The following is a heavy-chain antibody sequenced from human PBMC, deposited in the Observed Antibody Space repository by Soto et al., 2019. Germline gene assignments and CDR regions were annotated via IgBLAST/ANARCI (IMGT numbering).Heavy chain of an antibody. Sequence: GGSLRLSCAASGFTFSSYAMNWVRQAPGKGLEWVSGISASGVSTYYGDSVKGRFTISRDNSENTLYLQMNSLRADDTAVYHCARPYDGSSWSWYYFDYWGQGTLVTVSS. CDR3: ARPYDGSSWSWYYFDY. J-gene: IGHJ4*02. CDR2: ISASGVST. V-gene: IGHV3-23*01. D-gene: IGHD6-13*01. CDR1: GFTFSSYA.